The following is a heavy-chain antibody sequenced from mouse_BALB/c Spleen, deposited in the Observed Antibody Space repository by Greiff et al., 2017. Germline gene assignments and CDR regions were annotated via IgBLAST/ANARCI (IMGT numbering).Heavy chain of an antibody. CDR2: ISDGGSYT. CDR3: ARERDYGVDTRAMDY. D-gene: IGHD1-1*01. J-gene: IGHJ4*01. Sequence: EVLLVESGGGLVKPGGSLKLSCAASGFTFSDYYMSWVRQTPEKRLEWVATISDGGSYTYYPDSVKGRFTISRDSAKNNLYLQMSSLKSEDTAMYYCARERDYGVDTRAMDYWGQGTSVTVSS. CDR1: GFTFSDYY. V-gene: IGHV5-4*02.